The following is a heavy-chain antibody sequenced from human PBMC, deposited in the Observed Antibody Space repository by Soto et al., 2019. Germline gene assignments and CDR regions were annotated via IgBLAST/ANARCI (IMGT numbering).Heavy chain of an antibody. D-gene: IGHD4-17*01. Sequence: QVQLQESGPGLVKPSQTLSLTCTVSGGSISSGDYYWSWIRQPPGKGLEWIGYIYYSGSTYYNPSLKSRVTIXXDXSXXQFSLKLSSVTAADTAVYYCARDNGGDYGLYYFDYWGQGTLVTVSS. J-gene: IGHJ4*02. CDR2: IYYSGST. V-gene: IGHV4-30-4*01. CDR1: GGSISSGDYY. CDR3: ARDNGGDYGLYYFDY.